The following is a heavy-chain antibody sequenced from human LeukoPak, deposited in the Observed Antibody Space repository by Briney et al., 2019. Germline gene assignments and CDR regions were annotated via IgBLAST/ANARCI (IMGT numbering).Heavy chain of an antibody. CDR3: ARLRRSRLAEFDY. V-gene: IGHV4-38-2*02. J-gene: IGHJ4*02. Sequence: PSETLSLTCTVSGYSISSGYYWGWLRPPPGKGLKWIGGISHSGSTYYNPSLKSRVTISVDTSKNQFSLKLSSLTAADTAVYYCARLRRSRLAEFDYWGQGTLVTVSS. CDR1: GYSISSGYY. CDR2: ISHSGST. D-gene: IGHD3-3*02.